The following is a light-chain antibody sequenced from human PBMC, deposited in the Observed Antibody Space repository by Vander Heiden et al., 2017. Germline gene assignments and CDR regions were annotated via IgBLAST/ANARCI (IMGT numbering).Light chain of an antibody. CDR3: AAWDDSLSGVV. J-gene: IGLJ2*01. CDR2: RNN. Sequence: QSVLTQPPSASGTPGQRATISCSGSSSNIGSNYVFWYHQLPGTAPKLLIYRNNQRPSGVPDRFSGSKSGTSASLAISGLRSEDEADYYCAAWDDSLSGVVFGGGTKLTVL. V-gene: IGLV1-47*01. CDR1: SSNIGSNY.